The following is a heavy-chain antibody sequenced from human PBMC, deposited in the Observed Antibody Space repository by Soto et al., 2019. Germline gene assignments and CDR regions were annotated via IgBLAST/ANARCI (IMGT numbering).Heavy chain of an antibody. J-gene: IGHJ6*02. Sequence: GGSLRLSCAASGFSFGIFAMSWVRQAPGRGLEWVAGISGSGSNTYYADSLKGRFTVSRDNSRSTLFLHISSLRSEDTAVYYCAKLPIRGLPLGGLSLYRGGRYSYHMDVWGQGT. CDR2: ISGSGSNT. V-gene: IGHV3-23*01. D-gene: IGHD3-16*02. CDR3: AKLPIRGLPLGGLSLYRGGRYSYHMDV. CDR1: GFSFGIFA.